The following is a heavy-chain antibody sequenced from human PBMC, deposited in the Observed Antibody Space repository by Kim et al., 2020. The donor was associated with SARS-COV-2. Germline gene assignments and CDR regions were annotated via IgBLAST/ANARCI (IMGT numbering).Heavy chain of an antibody. V-gene: IGHV3-23*01. CDR1: GFTFSSYA. J-gene: IGHJ4*02. Sequence: GGSLRLSCAASGFTFSSYAMTWVRQAPGKGLEWVSAISGSGGSTYYADSVKGRFTISRDNSKNTLYLQMNSLRAEDTAVYYCAKGVGYISGWYYLDYWGQGTLVTVSS. CDR2: ISGSGGST. D-gene: IGHD6-19*01. CDR3: AKGVGYISGWYYLDY.